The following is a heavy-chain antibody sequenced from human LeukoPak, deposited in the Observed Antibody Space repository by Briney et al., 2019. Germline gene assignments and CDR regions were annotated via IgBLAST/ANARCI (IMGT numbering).Heavy chain of an antibody. Sequence: GASVKVSCKASGYTFTSYDINWVRQATGQGLEWMGWMNPNSGNTGYAQKFQGRVTITRNTSISTAYMELSSLRSEDTAVYYCARAGLNGYYLNYYYYYYMDVWGKGTTVTVS. J-gene: IGHJ6*03. CDR1: GYTFTSYD. V-gene: IGHV1-8*03. CDR2: MNPNSGNT. CDR3: ARAGLNGYYLNYYYYYYMDV. D-gene: IGHD3-22*01.